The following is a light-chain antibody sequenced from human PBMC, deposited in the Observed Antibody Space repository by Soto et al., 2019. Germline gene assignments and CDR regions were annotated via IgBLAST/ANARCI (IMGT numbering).Light chain of an antibody. CDR3: QQYGSSGT. CDR2: GAS. V-gene: IGKV3-20*01. J-gene: IGKJ1*01. CDR1: QSVSNNY. Sequence: EIVLTQPPGTLSLSPGERAPLPCRASQSVSNNYLAWYQQKPGQAPRLLIYGASNRATGIPDRFSGSGSGTDFTLTISRLEPEDFAVYYCQQYGSSGTFGQGTKVDIK.